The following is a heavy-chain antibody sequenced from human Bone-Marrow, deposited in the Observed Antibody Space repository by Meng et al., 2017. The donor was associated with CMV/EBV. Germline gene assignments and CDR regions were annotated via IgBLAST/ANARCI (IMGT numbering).Heavy chain of an antibody. CDR1: GFTFSSYA. D-gene: IGHD6-13*01. CDR2: IYSGGSDT. CDR3: AKRNGAAAGTTDY. Sequence: GESLKISCVASGFTFSSYAMSWARQAPGKGLEWVSLIYSGGSDTYYADSVKGRFTISRDNSQNTLYLQMNSLRAEDTALYYCAKRNGAAAGTTDYWGQGTRVTVSS. J-gene: IGHJ4*02. V-gene: IGHV3-23*03.